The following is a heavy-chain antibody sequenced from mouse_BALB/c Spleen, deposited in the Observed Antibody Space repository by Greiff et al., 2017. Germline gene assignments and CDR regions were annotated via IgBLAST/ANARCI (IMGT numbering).Heavy chain of an antibody. V-gene: IGHV2-9*02. J-gene: IGHJ2*01. CDR3: ARVDYDAPAPNY. CDR2: IWAGGST. Sequence: QVQLKESGPGLVAPSQSLSITCTVSGFSLTSYGVHWVRQPPGKGLEWLGVIWAGGSTNYNSALMSRLSISKDNSKSQVFLKMNSLQTDDTAMYYCARVDYDAPAPNYWGQGTTLTVSS. D-gene: IGHD2-3*01. CDR1: GFSLTSYG.